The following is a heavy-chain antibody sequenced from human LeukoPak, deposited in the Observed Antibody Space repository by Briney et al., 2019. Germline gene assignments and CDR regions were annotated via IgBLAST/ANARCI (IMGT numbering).Heavy chain of an antibody. CDR2: INTNTGNP. CDR3: ACSSSSAHFDY. Sequence: ASVKVSCKASGYTFTSYAMNWVRQAPGQGLEWMGWINTNTGNPTCAQGFTGRFVFSLDTSVSTAYLQISSLKAEDTAVYYCACSSSSAHFDYWGQGTLVTVSS. V-gene: IGHV7-4-1*02. D-gene: IGHD6-6*01. J-gene: IGHJ4*02. CDR1: GYTFTSYA.